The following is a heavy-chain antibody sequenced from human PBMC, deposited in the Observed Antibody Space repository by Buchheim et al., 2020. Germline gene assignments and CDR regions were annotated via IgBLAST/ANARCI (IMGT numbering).Heavy chain of an antibody. CDR3: ALVGATDL. J-gene: IGHJ5*02. CDR2: IDPSDSET. V-gene: IGHV5-10-1*01. CDR1: GYSFSNYR. D-gene: IGHD1-26*01. Sequence: VQLVQSGAEVKKPGESLRISCKGSGYSFSNYRISWVRQMPGKGLEWMGRIDPSDSETNYGPSFQGHVTLSTDKSISTAYPQWSSLKASDTAMYYCALVGATDLWGQGTL.